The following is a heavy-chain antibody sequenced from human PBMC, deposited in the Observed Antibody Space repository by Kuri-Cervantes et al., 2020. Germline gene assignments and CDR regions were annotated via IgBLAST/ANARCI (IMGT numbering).Heavy chain of an antibody. CDR1: GFTFSSYW. D-gene: IGHD1-26*01. J-gene: IGHJ4*01. V-gene: IGHV3-66*01. CDR2: IYSGGST. Sequence: GESLKISCAASGFTFSSYWMHWVRQAPGKGLEWVSVIYSGGSTYYADSVKGRFTISRDNSKNTLYLQMNSLRAEDTAVYYCARDLAGATSYWGQGTLVTVSS. CDR3: ARDLAGATSY.